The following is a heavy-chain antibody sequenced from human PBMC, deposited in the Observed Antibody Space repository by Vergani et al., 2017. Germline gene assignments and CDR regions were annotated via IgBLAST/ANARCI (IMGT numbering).Heavy chain of an antibody. Sequence: EVQLVESGGGLVQPGGSLRLSCAASGFTFSSYWMSWVRQAPGKGLEWVANIKQDGSEKYYVDSVKGRFTISRDNAKNSLYLHMNSLRAEDTAVYYCARVRYYYDSSGYYQRYYYYYYMDVWGKGTTVTVSS. D-gene: IGHD3-22*01. CDR3: ARVRYYYDSSGYYQRYYYYYYMDV. V-gene: IGHV3-7*01. CDR2: IKQDGSEK. CDR1: GFTFSSYW. J-gene: IGHJ6*03.